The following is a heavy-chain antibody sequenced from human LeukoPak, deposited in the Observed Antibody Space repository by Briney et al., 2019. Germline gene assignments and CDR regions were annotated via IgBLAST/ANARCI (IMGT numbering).Heavy chain of an antibody. CDR2: INHSGST. Sequence: PSETLSLTCAVYGGSFSGYYWSWIRQPPGKGLEWIGEINHSGSTNYNPSLKSRVTISVDTSKNQFSLKLSSVTAADTAVYYCAREMVQYSSPLGYYYYYYMDVWGKGTTVTVS. D-gene: IGHD6-6*01. CDR3: AREMVQYSSPLGYYYYYYMDV. V-gene: IGHV4-34*01. J-gene: IGHJ6*03. CDR1: GGSFSGYY.